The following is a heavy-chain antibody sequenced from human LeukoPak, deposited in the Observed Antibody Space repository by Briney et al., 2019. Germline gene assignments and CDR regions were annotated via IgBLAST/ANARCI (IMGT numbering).Heavy chain of an antibody. V-gene: IGHV3-23*01. D-gene: IGHD5-24*01. J-gene: IGHJ3*02. CDR2: ISGSGGST. CDR1: GFTFRSYA. Sequence: PGGSLRLSCAASGFTFRSYAMSWVRQAPGKGLEWVSGISGSGGSTYYADSVKGRFTISRDNSKNTMYLQMNSLRAEDTAVYYCAKDKGQRWLQFRGFGAFDIWGQGTMITVSS. CDR3: AKDKGQRWLQFRGFGAFDI.